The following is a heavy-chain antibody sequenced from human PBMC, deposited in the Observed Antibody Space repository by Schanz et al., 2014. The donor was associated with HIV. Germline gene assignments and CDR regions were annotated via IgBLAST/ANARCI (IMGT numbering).Heavy chain of an antibody. CDR2: ISSSSSSI. CDR1: GFTFSSYS. J-gene: IGHJ4*02. D-gene: IGHD3-16*01. Sequence: EVQLVESGGAWVQPGGSLRLSCAASGFTFSSYSMNWVRQAPGKGLEWVSYISSSSSSIYYADSVKGRFTISRDNAKNSLYLQMNSLRDEVTAVYYCARDRPRVTLLTCFDYWGQGTLATVSS. CDR3: ARDRPRVTLLTCFDY. V-gene: IGHV3-48*02.